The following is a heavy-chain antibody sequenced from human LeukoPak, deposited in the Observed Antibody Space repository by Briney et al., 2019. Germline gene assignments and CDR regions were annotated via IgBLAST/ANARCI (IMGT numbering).Heavy chain of an antibody. J-gene: IGHJ4*02. CDR2: ISTYNGET. CDR3: ARVPRSGNEYY. Sequence: GASVKVSCKASGYTFTSYGISWVRQAPGQGLEWMGWISTYNGETKYARNLQGRVTMTTDASTSTAYMELRSLQSDDTAVYYCARVPRSGNEYYWGQGTLVTVSS. D-gene: IGHD2/OR15-2a*01. CDR1: GYTFTSYG. V-gene: IGHV1-18*01.